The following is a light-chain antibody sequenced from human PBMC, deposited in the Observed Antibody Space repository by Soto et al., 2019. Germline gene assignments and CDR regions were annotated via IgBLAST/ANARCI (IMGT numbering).Light chain of an antibody. Sequence: DIQLTQSPSFLSASVGDGVTITCRASQGIYNYLALYQQKPGKAPKLLIYSASTLQSGVPSRFSASGSGSDFTLTISGLRPEDFATYFCQQTYSSLWTFGPGTKV. CDR2: SAS. V-gene: IGKV1-9*01. CDR1: QGIYNY. CDR3: QQTYSSLWT. J-gene: IGKJ1*01.